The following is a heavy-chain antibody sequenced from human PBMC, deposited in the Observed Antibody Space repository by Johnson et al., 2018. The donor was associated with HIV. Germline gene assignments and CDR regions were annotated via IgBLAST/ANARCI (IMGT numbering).Heavy chain of an antibody. CDR3: AREAEALSAFYM. CDR1: GFTFSSYW. CDR2: IKQDGSEK. J-gene: IGHJ3*02. Sequence: VQLVESGGGLVQPGGSLRLSCAASGFTFSSYWMSWVRQAPGKGLEWVANIKQDGSEKYYVDSVKGRFTISRDNSKNTLYLQMNSLRAEDTAAYYCAREAEALSAFYMWGQGTMVTVSS. D-gene: IGHD6-6*01. V-gene: IGHV3-7*01.